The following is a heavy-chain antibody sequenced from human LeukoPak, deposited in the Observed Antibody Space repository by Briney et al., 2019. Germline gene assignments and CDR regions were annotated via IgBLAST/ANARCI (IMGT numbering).Heavy chain of an antibody. CDR1: GYTFTGYY. J-gene: IGHJ4*02. D-gene: IGHD2-21*02. Sequence: ASVKLSCKASGYTFTGYYMHWVRQAPGQGLEWMGWINPNSGGTNYAQKFQGRVTMTRDTSISTAYMELSRLRSDDTAVYYCASLIVVVTARPFDYWGQGTLVTVSS. CDR2: INPNSGGT. CDR3: ASLIVVVTARPFDY. V-gene: IGHV1-2*02.